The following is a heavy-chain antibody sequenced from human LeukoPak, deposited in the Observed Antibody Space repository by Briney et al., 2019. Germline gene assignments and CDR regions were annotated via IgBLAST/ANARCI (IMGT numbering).Heavy chain of an antibody. D-gene: IGHD3-10*01. CDR1: GFTFCDYA. V-gene: IGHV3-49*03. CDR2: IRSKAYGGTT. Sequence: GGSLRLSCTASGFTFCDYAMSWFRQAPGKGLEWVGFIRSKAYGGTTEYAASVKGRFTISRDDSKSIAYLQMNSLKTEDTAVYYCTGIRITMVRADLTDYWGQGTLVTVSS. J-gene: IGHJ4*02. CDR3: TGIRITMVRADLTDY.